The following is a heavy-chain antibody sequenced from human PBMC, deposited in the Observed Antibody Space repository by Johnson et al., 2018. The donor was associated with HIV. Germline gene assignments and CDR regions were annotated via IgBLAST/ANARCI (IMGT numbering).Heavy chain of an antibody. Sequence: QVQLVESGGGGVQPGRSLRLSCAASGFTFSSYAMHWVRRAPGKGLEWLAVVSYDGSNKYYADSVKGRFTVSRDNTKNTLFLEMNSLRPEDTAVYYCVKERQLVRSFDIWGQGTMVTVSS. D-gene: IGHD6-6*01. CDR1: GFTFSSYA. CDR3: VKERQLVRSFDI. CDR2: VSYDGSNK. J-gene: IGHJ3*02. V-gene: IGHV3-30*18.